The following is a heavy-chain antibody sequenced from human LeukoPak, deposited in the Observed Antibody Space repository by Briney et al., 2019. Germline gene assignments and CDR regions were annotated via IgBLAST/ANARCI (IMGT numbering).Heavy chain of an antibody. Sequence: SETLSLTCTVSGGSISSYYWSWIRQPPGKGLEWIGYIYYSGSTNYNPSLKSRVTISVDTSKNQFSLKLSSVTAADTAVYYCARAYSSSWSPSFDYWGQGTLVTVSS. V-gene: IGHV4-59*01. J-gene: IGHJ4*02. CDR3: ARAYSSSWSPSFDY. CDR2: IYYSGST. CDR1: GGSISSYY. D-gene: IGHD6-13*01.